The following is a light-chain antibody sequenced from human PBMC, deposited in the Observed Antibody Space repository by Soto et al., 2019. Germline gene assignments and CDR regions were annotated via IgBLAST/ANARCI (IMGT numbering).Light chain of an antibody. V-gene: IGLV1-44*01. CDR2: SHN. Sequence: QSVLTQPPSASGTPAQRVTISCSGSSYNLGSNTVNWYQQLPGTAPKLLIYSHNQRPSGIPDRFSGSNSGTSASLAISGLQSEYEADYYCAAWADSLKGYVVGNGTKPTVL. CDR1: SYNLGSNT. J-gene: IGLJ1*01. CDR3: AAWADSLKGYV.